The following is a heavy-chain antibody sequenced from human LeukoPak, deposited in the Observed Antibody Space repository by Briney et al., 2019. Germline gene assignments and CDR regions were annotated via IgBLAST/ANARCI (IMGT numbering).Heavy chain of an antibody. V-gene: IGHV3-23*01. J-gene: IGHJ4*02. CDR3: AKVSGGYNEPVDY. CDR2: ISGSGGST. Sequence: GGSLRLSCAASGFTFSSYEMNWVRQAPGKGLEWVSGISGSGGSTYYADSVKGRFTISRDNSKNTLYLQMNSLRAEDTALYYCAKVSGGYNEPVDYWGQGTLVTVSS. D-gene: IGHD5-24*01. CDR1: GFTFSSYE.